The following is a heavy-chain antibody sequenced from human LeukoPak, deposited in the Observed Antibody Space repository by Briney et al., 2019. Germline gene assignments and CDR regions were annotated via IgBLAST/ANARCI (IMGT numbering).Heavy chain of an antibody. J-gene: IGHJ4*02. Sequence: AGGSLRLSCAASGFTLDDYAMSWVRHGPGKGLEGGSGISWIGSSTGHADSVKGRFTISRDNARNSLYLQMNSLRAEDTAFYYCARVLRHFDWSPFDYWGQGILVTVSS. V-gene: IGHV3-20*04. CDR1: GFTLDDYA. D-gene: IGHD3-9*01. CDR2: ISWIGSST. CDR3: ARVLRHFDWSPFDY.